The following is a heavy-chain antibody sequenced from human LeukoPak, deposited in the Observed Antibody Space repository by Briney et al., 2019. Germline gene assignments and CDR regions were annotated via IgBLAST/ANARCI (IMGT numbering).Heavy chain of an antibody. CDR1: GFTVSSKY. Sequence: PGGSLRLSCAASGFTVSSKYMSWVRQAPGKGLEWVSVIYSGDNTYYADSVQGRFTISRDNSKNTLYLQMNSLRAEDTAVYYCAGEGHYDSSGYNDAFDIWGQGTMVTVSS. J-gene: IGHJ3*02. D-gene: IGHD3-22*01. CDR3: AGEGHYDSSGYNDAFDI. V-gene: IGHV3-66*01. CDR2: IYSGDNT.